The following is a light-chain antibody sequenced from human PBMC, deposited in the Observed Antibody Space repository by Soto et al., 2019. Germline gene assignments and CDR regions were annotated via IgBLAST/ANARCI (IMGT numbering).Light chain of an antibody. CDR3: QPYNNWPLT. J-gene: IGKJ4*01. Sequence: ELVLTQSPGTLSLSPGDRATLSCRASQSISSSSLAWYQQKPGQAPRLLIYGASIRATGIPDRFSGSGSGTDFTLTINRLEPEDFAVYYCQPYNNWPLTFGGGTKVEIK. CDR2: GAS. CDR1: QSISSSS. V-gene: IGKV3-20*01.